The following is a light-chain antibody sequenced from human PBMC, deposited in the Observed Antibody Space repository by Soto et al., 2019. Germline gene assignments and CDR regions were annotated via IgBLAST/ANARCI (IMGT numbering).Light chain of an antibody. Sequence: EIVLTQSPGTLSLSPGERATLSCRASQSVSSSYLAWYQQKPGQAPRLLIYGASSRATGIPDRFSGSGSGTDFTLTISRLEPEDLAVYYCQQYGRSPFTFGAGTKVDIQ. CDR3: QQYGRSPFT. J-gene: IGKJ3*01. CDR2: GAS. CDR1: QSVSSSY. V-gene: IGKV3-20*01.